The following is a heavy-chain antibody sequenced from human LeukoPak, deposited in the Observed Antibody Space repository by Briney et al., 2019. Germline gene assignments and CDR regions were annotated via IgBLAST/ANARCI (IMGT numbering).Heavy chain of an antibody. CDR2: ISDSGGST. D-gene: IGHD2-15*01. Sequence: GGSLRLSCSAYGFPFSSYAMHWVRQAPGKGLEYVSAISDSGGSTYYADSVKGRFTISRDNSKNTLYLQMSSLRAEDTAVYFCVRGYSFGPYGMDVWGQGTTVTVSS. CDR3: VRGYSFGPYGMDV. J-gene: IGHJ6*02. CDR1: GFPFSSYA. V-gene: IGHV3-64D*09.